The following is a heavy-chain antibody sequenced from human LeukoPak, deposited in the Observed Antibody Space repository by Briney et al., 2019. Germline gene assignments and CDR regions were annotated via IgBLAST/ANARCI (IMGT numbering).Heavy chain of an antibody. CDR2: IIPILGIA. V-gene: IGHV1-69*04. Sequence: SVKVSCKASGVTFSSYAISWVRQAPGQGLDWMGRIIPILGIANYAQKFQGRVTITADKSTSTAYMELSSLRSEDTAVYYCASNPLGAMNRGGMDVWGQGTTVTVSS. CDR3: ASNPLGAMNRGGMDV. D-gene: IGHD2-2*01. CDR1: GVTFSSYA. J-gene: IGHJ6*02.